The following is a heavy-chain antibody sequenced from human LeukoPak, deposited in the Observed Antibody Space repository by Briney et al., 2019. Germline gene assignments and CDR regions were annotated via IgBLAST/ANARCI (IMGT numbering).Heavy chain of an antibody. CDR2: ISAYNGNT. Sequence: ASVKVSCKASGYTFTSYGISWVRQAPGQGLEWMGWISAYNGNTNYAQKLQGRVTMTTDTSTSTAYMELRSLRSDDTAVYYCAREVCSSTSCYPFFDYWGQGTPVTVSS. D-gene: IGHD2-2*01. V-gene: IGHV1-18*01. J-gene: IGHJ4*02. CDR3: AREVCSSTSCYPFFDY. CDR1: GYTFTSYG.